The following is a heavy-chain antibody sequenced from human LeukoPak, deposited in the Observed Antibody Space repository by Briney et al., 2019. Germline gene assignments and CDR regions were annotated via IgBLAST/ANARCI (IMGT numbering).Heavy chain of an antibody. J-gene: IGHJ3*02. Sequence: SETLSLTCNVSGRSISSYYWSWIRQPPGKGQEWIGYIKCSGSTNYNRSLKSRVTISVDTSKNQFSLKLSSVTAADTAVYYCAREGPGYDAFDIWGQGTMVTVSS. CDR2: IKCSGST. V-gene: IGHV4-59*01. CDR3: AREGPGYDAFDI. CDR1: GRSISSYY. D-gene: IGHD3-10*01.